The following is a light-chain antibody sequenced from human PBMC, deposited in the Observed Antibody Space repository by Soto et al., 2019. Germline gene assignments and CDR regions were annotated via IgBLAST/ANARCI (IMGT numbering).Light chain of an antibody. Sequence: IVLTQSPSTLSLSPGERATLSCRASQSVSSSYLAWYQQKPGQAPRLLIYGASSRATGIPDRFSGSGSGTDFTLSISRLEPEDFAVYYCQQRGSWPITFGQGTRLEIK. CDR1: QSVSSSY. CDR2: GAS. J-gene: IGKJ5*01. CDR3: QQRGSWPIT. V-gene: IGKV3D-20*02.